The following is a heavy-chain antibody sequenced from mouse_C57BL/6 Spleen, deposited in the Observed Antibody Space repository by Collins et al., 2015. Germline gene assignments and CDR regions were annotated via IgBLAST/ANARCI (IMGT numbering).Heavy chain of an antibody. D-gene: IGHD1-1*01. J-gene: IGHJ2*01. CDR1: GYSITSDYA. V-gene: IGHV3-2*02. Sequence: DVQLQESGPGLVKPSQSLSLTCTVTGYSITSDYAWNWIRQFPGNKLEWMGYISYSGSTSYNPSLKSRISITRDTSKNQFFLQLNSVTTEDTATYYCAKGRRYDYFDYWGQGTTLTVSS. CDR2: ISYSGST. CDR3: AKGRRYDYFDY.